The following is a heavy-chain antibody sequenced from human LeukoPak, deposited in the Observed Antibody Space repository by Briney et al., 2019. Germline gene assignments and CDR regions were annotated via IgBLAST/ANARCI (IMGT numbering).Heavy chain of an antibody. V-gene: IGHV3-53*01. CDR1: GFTVSSSY. J-gene: IGHJ3*02. CDR3: ARGLVMAVAGTRDAFDM. D-gene: IGHD6-19*01. CDR2: IYSGGTT. Sequence: PGGPLRLSCAAYGFTVSSSYMSWVRQAPGKGMECDSDIYSGGTTYYADSVKGRFTISRDNSKNTLYLQMNSLRAEDTAVYYCARGLVMAVAGTRDAFDMWGQGTMVTVSS.